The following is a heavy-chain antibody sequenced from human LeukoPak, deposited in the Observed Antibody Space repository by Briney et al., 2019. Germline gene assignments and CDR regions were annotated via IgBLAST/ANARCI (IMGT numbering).Heavy chain of an antibody. J-gene: IGHJ5*02. V-gene: IGHV5-51*01. CDR2: IYPGDSDT. CDR3: ARHRDTAMVTPYNWFDP. CDR1: GYSFTSYW. D-gene: IGHD5-18*01. Sequence: GESLKISCKGSGYSFTSYWIGWVRQLPGKGLEWMGIIYPGDSDTRYSPSFQGQVTNSADKSISTAYLQWSSLKASDTAMYYCARHRDTAMVTPYNWFDPWGQGTLVTVSS.